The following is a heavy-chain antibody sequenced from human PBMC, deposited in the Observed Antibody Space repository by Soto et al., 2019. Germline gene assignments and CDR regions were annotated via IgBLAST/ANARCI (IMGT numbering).Heavy chain of an antibody. Sequence: ASVKVSCKASGYTFNNYDIQWVRQAPGHGLEWMGWMNPNSGNTGYAQNFRGRVTMTQNTAIGTAYMELSSLRSDDTATYYCTRAYGAETFDFWGQGTRVTVSS. CDR3: TRAYGAETFDF. CDR1: GYTFNNYD. CDR2: MNPNSGNT. V-gene: IGHV1-8*02. J-gene: IGHJ5*01. D-gene: IGHD3-10*01.